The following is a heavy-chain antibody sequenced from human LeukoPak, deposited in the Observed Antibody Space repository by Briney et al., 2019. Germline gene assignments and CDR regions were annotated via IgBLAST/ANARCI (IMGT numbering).Heavy chain of an antibody. V-gene: IGHV4-39*01. J-gene: IGHJ4*02. CDR1: GGSISSSSYY. D-gene: IGHD3-22*01. CDR3: ARGDYDTSGYFSFDY. Sequence: SETLSLTCTVSGGSISSSSYYWGWIRQPPGKGLEWIGSIYYSGSTYYNPSLKSRVTISVDTSKNQFSLKLSSVTAADTAVYYCARGDYDTSGYFSFDYWGQGILVTVSS. CDR2: IYYSGST.